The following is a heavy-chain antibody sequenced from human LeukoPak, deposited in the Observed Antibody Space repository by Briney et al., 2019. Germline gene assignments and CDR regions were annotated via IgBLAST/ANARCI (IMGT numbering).Heavy chain of an antibody. D-gene: IGHD5-18*01. CDR2: INHSGST. J-gene: IGHJ4*02. V-gene: IGHV4-34*01. Sequence: SETLSLTCAVYGGSSSGYYWSWIRQPPGKGLEWIGEINHSGSTNYNPSLKSRVTISVDTSKNQFSLKLSSVTAADTAVYYCARGQKNSYGHIDYWGQGTLVTVSS. CDR3: ARGQKNSYGHIDY. CDR1: GGSSSGYY.